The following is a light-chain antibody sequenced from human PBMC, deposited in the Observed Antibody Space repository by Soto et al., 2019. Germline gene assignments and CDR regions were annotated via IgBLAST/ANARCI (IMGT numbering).Light chain of an antibody. CDR1: SSDVGAYKY. CDR3: TSYVGNDIWV. V-gene: IGLV2-8*01. CDR2: EVT. J-gene: IGLJ3*02. Sequence: QSALTQPPSASGSPGQSVTISCTGTSSDVGAYKYVSWYQQYPGKAPKLMIYEVTKRPSGVPDRLSGSKSGNTASLTVSGLQAEDEADYYCTSYVGNDIWVFGGGTQVTVL.